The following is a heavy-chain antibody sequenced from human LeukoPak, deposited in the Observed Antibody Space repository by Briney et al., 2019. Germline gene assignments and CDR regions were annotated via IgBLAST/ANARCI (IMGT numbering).Heavy chain of an antibody. J-gene: IGHJ6*01. CDR3: AKMQGHPLPKYSMAV. Sequence: GGSLRLSCAASGVTFSGFAMGWGRRTPEEGLECVSGISGSGDNTLYADSLKVRFTISRDSSKNTLYREMNSPTAEHTAISYCAKMQGHPLPKYSMAVWGQGTTVTVSS. CDR1: GVTFSGFA. D-gene: IGHD2-15*01. CDR2: ISGSGDNT. V-gene: IGHV3-23*01.